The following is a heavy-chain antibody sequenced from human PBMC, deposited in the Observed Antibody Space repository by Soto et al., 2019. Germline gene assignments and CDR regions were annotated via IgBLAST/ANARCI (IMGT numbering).Heavy chain of an antibody. V-gene: IGHV4-59*01. CDR3: AAGRLVNLDY. CDR2: IYYSASN. Sequence: PSETLSLTCTVSGGSISSYYWSWIRQPPGKGLEWIGYIYYSASNNYNPSLKSRVTISVDTSKNQFSLKLSSVTAADTAVYYCAAGRLVNLDYWGQGTLVTVSS. J-gene: IGHJ4*02. D-gene: IGHD6-19*01. CDR1: GGSISSYY.